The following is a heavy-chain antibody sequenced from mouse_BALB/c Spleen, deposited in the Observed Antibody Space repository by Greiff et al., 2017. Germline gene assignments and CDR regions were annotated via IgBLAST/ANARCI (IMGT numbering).Heavy chain of an antibody. D-gene: IGHD4-1*01. V-gene: IGHV5-17*02. J-gene: IGHJ4*01. CDR3: ARGAGTAMDY. Sequence: RVESGGGLVQPGGSRKLSCAASGFTFSSFGMHWVRQAPEKGLEWVAYISSGSSTIYYADTVKGRFTISRDNPKNTLFLQMTSLRSEDTAMYYCARGAGTAMDYWGQGTSVTVSS. CDR2: ISSGSSTI. CDR1: GFTFSSFG.